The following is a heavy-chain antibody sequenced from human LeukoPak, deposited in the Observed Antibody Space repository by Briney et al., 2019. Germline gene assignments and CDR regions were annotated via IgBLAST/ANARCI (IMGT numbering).Heavy chain of an antibody. J-gene: IGHJ4*02. CDR2: IIPIFGTA. V-gene: IGHV1-69*05. D-gene: IGHD3-10*01. Sequence: ASVKVSCXASGGTFSSYAISWVRQAHGQGLEWMGRIIPIFGTANYAQKFQGRVTITTDESTSTAYMELSSLRSEDTAVYYCARDLTPAYGLVYYFDYWGQGTLVTVSS. CDR1: GGTFSSYA. CDR3: ARDLTPAYGLVYYFDY.